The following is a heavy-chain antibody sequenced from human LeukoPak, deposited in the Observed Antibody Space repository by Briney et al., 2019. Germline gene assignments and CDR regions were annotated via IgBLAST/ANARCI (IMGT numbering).Heavy chain of an antibody. Sequence: QAGGSLRLSCATFGFNFNIAWMHWVRQAPGKGLVWVSRITSDGTTTYAESVKGRFTISRDNAKNTVYLQMHSLRAEDTAVYYCVKDWFHATDYWGQGTPVTVSS. D-gene: IGHD2/OR15-2a*01. CDR2: ITSDGTT. CDR1: GFNFNIAW. V-gene: IGHV3-74*03. CDR3: VKDWFHATDY. J-gene: IGHJ4*02.